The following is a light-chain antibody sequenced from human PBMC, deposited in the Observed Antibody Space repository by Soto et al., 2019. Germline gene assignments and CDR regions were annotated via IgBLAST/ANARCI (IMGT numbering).Light chain of an antibody. CDR2: EAT. J-gene: IGLJ1*01. Sequence: QSALTQPPSASGSPGQSVAISCTGTSSDVGGQNYVSWYQQHPGKAPKARICEATQRPSGVSHRFSGSRAGKTASLTISGPQAEDEAHYYASSYAGGGTSRVFATGTKVTVL. V-gene: IGLV2-8*01. CDR1: SSDVGGQNY. CDR3: SSYAGGGTSRV.